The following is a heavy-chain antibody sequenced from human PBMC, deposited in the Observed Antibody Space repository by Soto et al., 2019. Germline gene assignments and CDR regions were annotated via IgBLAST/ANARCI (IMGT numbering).Heavy chain of an antibody. V-gene: IGHV3-30*18. CDR3: AKEYDSSGYGAFFDY. CDR2: VSSDGGLK. D-gene: IGHD3-22*01. Sequence: QVQLVESGGGVVQPGRSLRLSCEASGFTFSSFGMHWVRQAPGKGLEWVAVVSSDGGLKYYADSVKGRFTISRDNSKNTPYLQMNSLGAEDTAIFYRAKEYDSSGYGAFFDYWGQGPLVTVSS. J-gene: IGHJ4*02. CDR1: GFTFSSFG.